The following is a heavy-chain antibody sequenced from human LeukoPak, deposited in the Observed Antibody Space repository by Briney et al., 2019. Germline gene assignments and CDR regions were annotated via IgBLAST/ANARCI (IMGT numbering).Heavy chain of an antibody. CDR2: ISDDGSKK. D-gene: IGHD1-26*01. V-gene: IGHV3-30*04. Sequence: PGGSLRLSCAASGFSFNTFAMHWVRQAPDKGLEWVAVISDDGSKKYHADSVKGRFTISRDNAKNTLYLQMNSLRAEDTALYYCAKGITGTGSYSVADYWGQGILVTVSS. CDR3: AKGITGTGSYSVADY. J-gene: IGHJ4*02. CDR1: GFSFNTFA.